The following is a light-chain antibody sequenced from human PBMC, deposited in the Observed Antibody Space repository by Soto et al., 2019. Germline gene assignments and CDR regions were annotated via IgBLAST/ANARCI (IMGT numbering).Light chain of an antibody. CDR3: QQYNDWWT. CDR2: GAS. J-gene: IGKJ1*01. Sequence: EIVMTQSPATLSVSPGESATLSCRASQSVSDNLAWYQQKPGQAPRLLIYGASSRATGIPDRFSGSGSGTDFTLTIISLQSEDFAVYYCQQYNDWWTFGQGTKVDIK. CDR1: QSVSDN. V-gene: IGKV3D-15*01.